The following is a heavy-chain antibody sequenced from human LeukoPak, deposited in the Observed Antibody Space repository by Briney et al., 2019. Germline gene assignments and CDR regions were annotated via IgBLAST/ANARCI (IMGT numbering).Heavy chain of an antibody. J-gene: IGHJ4*02. CDR3: ARGLDISTWRWSSDY. CDR2: INHSGST. V-gene: IGHV4-34*01. CDR1: GGSFSGYY. D-gene: IGHD3-3*02. Sequence: KPSETLSLTCAVYGGSFSGYYWSWIRQPPGKGLEWIGEINHSGSTNYSPSLKSRVTISVDASKNQLSLRLSSVTAADTAVYYCARGLDISTWRWSSDYWGQGALVTVSS.